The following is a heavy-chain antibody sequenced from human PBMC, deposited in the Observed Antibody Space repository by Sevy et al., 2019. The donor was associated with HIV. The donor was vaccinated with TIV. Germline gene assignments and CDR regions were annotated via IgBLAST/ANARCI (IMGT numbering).Heavy chain of an antibody. D-gene: IGHD3-22*01. CDR3: APAAQVTTRIAVGFFVY. CDR1: GGTFSSYP. Sequence: ASVKVSCKASGGTFSSYPFSWVRQAPGQGLEWMGGIIPIFGTTKSAQKFQDRLTINADESTSTAYMELSSLRSDDTAVYYCAPAAQVTTRIAVGFFVYWGQGTLVTASS. CDR2: IIPIFGTT. J-gene: IGHJ4*02. V-gene: IGHV1-69*13.